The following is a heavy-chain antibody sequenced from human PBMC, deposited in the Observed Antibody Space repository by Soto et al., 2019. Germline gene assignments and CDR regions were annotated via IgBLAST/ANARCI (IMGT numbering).Heavy chain of an antibody. CDR1: GGSISSGGYS. CDR3: ARDRGDYYYGMDV. V-gene: IGHV4-30-2*01. Sequence: QLQLQESGSGLVKPSQTLSLTCAVSGGSISSGGYSWSWIRQPPGKGLEWIGYIYHSGSTYYNPSLKSRVTISVDRSKNQFSLKLSSVTAADTAVYYCARDRGDYYYGMDVWGQGTTVTVSS. CDR2: IYHSGST. J-gene: IGHJ6*02. D-gene: IGHD1-26*01.